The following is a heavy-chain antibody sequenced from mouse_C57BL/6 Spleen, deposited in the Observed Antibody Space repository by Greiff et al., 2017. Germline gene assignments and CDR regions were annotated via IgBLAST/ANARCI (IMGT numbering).Heavy chain of an antibody. J-gene: IGHJ3*01. CDR1: GYTFTSYG. Sequence: VQLQQSGAELARPGASVKLSCKASGYTFTSYGISWVKQRTGQGLEWIGEIYPRSGNTYYNEKFKGKATLTADKSSSTAYMELSSLTSEDSAVYFCARLDYDYPWFAYWGQGTLVTVSA. V-gene: IGHV1-81*01. CDR2: IYPRSGNT. D-gene: IGHD2-4*01. CDR3: ARLDYDYPWFAY.